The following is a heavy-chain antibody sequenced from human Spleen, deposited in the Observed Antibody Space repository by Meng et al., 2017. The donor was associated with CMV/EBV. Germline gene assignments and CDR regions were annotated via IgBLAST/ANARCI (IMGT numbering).Heavy chain of an antibody. Sequence: CQASGYPFPSSWFGWVRQLPVTGLDWMGIFSPGDSDTRYRPSFHGQVTISADTSISTAYLQWSSLKASDTAMYYCASLKTHQWLLDYWGQGTLVTVSS. CDR2: FSPGDSDT. J-gene: IGHJ4*02. CDR3: ASLKTHQWLLDY. CDR1: GYPFPSSW. D-gene: IGHD6-19*01. V-gene: IGHV5-51*01.